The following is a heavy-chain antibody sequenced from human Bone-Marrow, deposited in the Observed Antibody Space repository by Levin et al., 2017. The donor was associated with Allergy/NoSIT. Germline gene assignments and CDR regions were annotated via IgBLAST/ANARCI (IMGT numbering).Heavy chain of an antibody. J-gene: IGHJ3*02. Sequence: GESLKISCAASGFTLKTYSMNWVRQAPGKGLEWVSYISRSSGTIFYADSVKGRFTISRDNAKNSLFLQMNSLRAEDTALYYCARGMIGDVRVAHKEAFDIWGQGTMVTVSS. CDR1: GFTLKTYS. CDR3: ARGMIGDVRVAHKEAFDI. D-gene: IGHD3-22*01. V-gene: IGHV3-48*04. CDR2: ISRSSGTI.